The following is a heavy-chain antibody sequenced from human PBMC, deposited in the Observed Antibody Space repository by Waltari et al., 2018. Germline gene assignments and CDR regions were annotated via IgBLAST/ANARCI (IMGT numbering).Heavy chain of an antibody. CDR3: ARDLEYSSSSYFDY. CDR1: GFTFSSYA. V-gene: IGHV3-30*01. J-gene: IGHJ4*02. Sequence: QVQLVESGGGVVQPGRSLRLSCAASGFTFSSYAMHWVRQAPGKGLEWVSVISYDGSNKDYADSVKGRFTISRDNSKNTLYLQMNSLRAEDTAVYYCARDLEYSSSSYFDYWGQGTLVIVSS. CDR2: ISYDGSNK. D-gene: IGHD6-6*01.